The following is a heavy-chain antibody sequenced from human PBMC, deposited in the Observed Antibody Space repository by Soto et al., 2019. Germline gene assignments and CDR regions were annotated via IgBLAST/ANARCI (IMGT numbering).Heavy chain of an antibody. CDR2: ISGSGGST. CDR1: GFTFSSYA. Sequence: LRLSCAASGFTFSSYAMSWVRQAPGKGLEWVSAISGSGGSTYYADSVKGRFTISRDNSKNTLYLQMNSLRAEDTAVYYCAKDLAAAVRYYFDYWGQGTLVTVSS. J-gene: IGHJ4*02. CDR3: AKDLAAAVRYYFDY. D-gene: IGHD6-13*01. V-gene: IGHV3-23*01.